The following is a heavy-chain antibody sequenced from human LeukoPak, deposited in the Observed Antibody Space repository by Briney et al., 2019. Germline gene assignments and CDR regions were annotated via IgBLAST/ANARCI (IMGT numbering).Heavy chain of an antibody. CDR2: IWYDGSNK. V-gene: IGHV3-33*08. Sequence: PGGSLRLSCAASGFTFSSYGMHWVRQAPGEGLEWVAVIWYDGSNKYYADSVKGRFTISRDNSKNTLYLQMNSLRAEDTAVYYCARGMVRGVMNGMDVWGQGTTVTVSS. CDR3: ARGMVRGVMNGMDV. J-gene: IGHJ6*02. D-gene: IGHD3-10*01. CDR1: GFTFSSYG.